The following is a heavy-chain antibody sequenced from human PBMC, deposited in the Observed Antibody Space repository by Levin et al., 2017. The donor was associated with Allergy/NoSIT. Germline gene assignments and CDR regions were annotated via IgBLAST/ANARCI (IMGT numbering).Heavy chain of an antibody. CDR3: AKGERYSSSWYAQPKYYYYYYGMDV. D-gene: IGHD6-13*01. J-gene: IGHJ6*02. CDR2: ISGSGGST. CDR1: GFTFSSYA. Sequence: GGSLRLSCAASGFTFSSYAMSWVRQAPGKGLEWVSAISGSGGSTYYADSVKGRFTISRDNSKNTLYLQMNSLRAEDTAVYYCAKGERYSSSWYAQPKYYYYYYGMDVWGQGTTVTVSS. V-gene: IGHV3-23*01.